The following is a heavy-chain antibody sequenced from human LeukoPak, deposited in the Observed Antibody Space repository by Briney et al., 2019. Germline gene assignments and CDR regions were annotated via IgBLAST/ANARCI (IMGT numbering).Heavy chain of an antibody. CDR1: GFTFSSYA. D-gene: IGHD3-9*01. J-gene: IGHJ5*02. Sequence: GRSLRLSCAASGFTFSSYAMHWVRQAPGKGLEWVAVISYDGSNKYYAYSVKGRFTISRDNSKNTLYLQMNSLRAEDTAVYYCARDPTRGYDILTGLSPWGQGTLVTVSS. CDR3: ARDPTRGYDILTGLSP. CDR2: ISYDGSNK. V-gene: IGHV3-30*04.